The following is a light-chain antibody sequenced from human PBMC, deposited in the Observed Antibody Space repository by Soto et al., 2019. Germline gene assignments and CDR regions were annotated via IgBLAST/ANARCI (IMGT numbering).Light chain of an antibody. CDR1: QSVSYSSDKRNC. J-gene: IGKJ4*01. CDR3: QQYYSRPLT. Sequence: DTVMTQSPDSLAVSLGERATINCKSSQSVSYSSDKRNCLARYQQKPGQPPKLLIYWASTRESGVPDRISGSGSGTDFTLNISSLQAEDVAVYYCQQYYSRPLTFGGGTKVEIK. V-gene: IGKV4-1*01. CDR2: WAS.